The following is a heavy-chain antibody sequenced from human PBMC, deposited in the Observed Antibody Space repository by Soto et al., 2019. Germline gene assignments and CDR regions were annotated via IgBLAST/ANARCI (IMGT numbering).Heavy chain of an antibody. V-gene: IGHV4-39*02. J-gene: IGHJ4*02. Sequence: TLSLTCPVSWGSITSRSYYWGWMHQPPGKGLEWIGSVYSSGITYYNPSLKSRVTISIDTSENHFSLRLSSVTAADTAVYYCAKAELELYYFDYWGQGTLVTVSS. CDR2: VYSSGIT. CDR3: AKAELELYYFDY. D-gene: IGHD1-7*01. CDR1: WGSITSRSYY.